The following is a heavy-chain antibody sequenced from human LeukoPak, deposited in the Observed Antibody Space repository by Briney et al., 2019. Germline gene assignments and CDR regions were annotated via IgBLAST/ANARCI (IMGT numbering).Heavy chain of an antibody. CDR2: IWYDGNNK. J-gene: IGHJ4*02. CDR1: GVTFSSYG. CDR3: ARDRVGDTNYFDY. D-gene: IGHD1-26*01. V-gene: IGHV3-33*01. Sequence: GGSLRLSCAESGVTFSSYGMHWVRQAPGKGLEWVAIIWYDGNNKFYADAVRGGFTISRDNSKNTLYLQMNSLRAEDTAVYYCARDRVGDTNYFDYWGQGTLVTVSS.